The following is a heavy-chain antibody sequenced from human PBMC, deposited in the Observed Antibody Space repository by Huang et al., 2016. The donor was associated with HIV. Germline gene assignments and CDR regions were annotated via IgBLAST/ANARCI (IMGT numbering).Heavy chain of an antibody. CDR2: RSYDGSCT. CDR1: GFTFNKFD. CDR3: AKDGRGSGTYYDYFEY. V-gene: IGHV3-30*18. Sequence: QVQLVESGGGVVQPGRSLRLSCAAFGFTFNKFDMNWCRPAPGKGLEYVASRSYDGSCTYHADSVKGRFTISRDNSKNTVYLQMNSLRVEDTAVYYCAKDGRGSGTYYDYFEYWGQGTLVTVSS. D-gene: IGHD1-26*01. J-gene: IGHJ4*02.